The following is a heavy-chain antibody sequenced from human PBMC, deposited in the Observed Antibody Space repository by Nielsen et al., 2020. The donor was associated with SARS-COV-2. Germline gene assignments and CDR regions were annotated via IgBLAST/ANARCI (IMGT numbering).Heavy chain of an antibody. Sequence: SETLSLTCTVSGASITSTNFYWGWVRQPPGKGLAWIGSVYYSGTTYYNPSLKSRVTMSVDTSKNQFSLNLTSVTAADTALYYCARAGPIAVTGWGNFDHWGQGALVTVSS. J-gene: IGHJ4*02. D-gene: IGHD6-19*01. CDR2: VYYSGTT. CDR1: GASITSTNFY. V-gene: IGHV4-39*01. CDR3: ARAGPIAVTGWGNFDH.